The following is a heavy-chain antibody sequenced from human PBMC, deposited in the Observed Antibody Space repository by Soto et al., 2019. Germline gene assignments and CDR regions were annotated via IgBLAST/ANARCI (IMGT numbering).Heavy chain of an antibody. D-gene: IGHD3-9*01. V-gene: IGHV3-15*01. CDR3: ATGLLRYYAY. J-gene: IGHJ4*01. CDR2: IKSKFDGETI. CDR1: GFTFSSYG. Sequence: GGSLRLSCAASGFTFSSYGMHWVRQAPGKGLEWVGRIKSKFDGETIDYAAPVKGRFTISRDDSKNIVYLQMNSLNTEDTAVYYCATGLLRYYAYWGHGTLVTVSS.